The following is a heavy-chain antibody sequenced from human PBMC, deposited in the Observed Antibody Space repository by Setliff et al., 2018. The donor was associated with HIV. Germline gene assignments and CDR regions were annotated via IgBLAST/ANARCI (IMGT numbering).Heavy chain of an antibody. Sequence: SVKVSCKASGGTFSSYAISWVRQAPGQGLEWMGGIIPIFGTANYAQKFQGRVTITTDESTSTAYMELSSLRSEDTAVYFCAKTYSGYDMTRYYYMDVWGKGTTVTVSS. CDR1: GGTFSSYA. CDR2: IIPIFGTA. D-gene: IGHD5-12*01. J-gene: IGHJ6*03. CDR3: AKTYSGYDMTRYYYMDV. V-gene: IGHV1-69*05.